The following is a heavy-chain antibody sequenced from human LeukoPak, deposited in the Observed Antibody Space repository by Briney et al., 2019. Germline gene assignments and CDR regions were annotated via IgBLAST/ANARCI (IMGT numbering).Heavy chain of an antibody. CDR1: GFTFSSYG. CDR3: AKDLYIKYSSSDAVDY. V-gene: IGHV3-30*18. Sequence: PGGSLRLSCAASGFTFSSYGMHWVRQAPGKGLEWVAVISYDGSNKYYADSVKGRFTISRDNSKNTLYLQMNSLRAEDTAVYYCAKDLYIKYSSSDAVDYWGQGTLVTVSS. CDR2: ISYDGSNK. J-gene: IGHJ4*02. D-gene: IGHD6-6*01.